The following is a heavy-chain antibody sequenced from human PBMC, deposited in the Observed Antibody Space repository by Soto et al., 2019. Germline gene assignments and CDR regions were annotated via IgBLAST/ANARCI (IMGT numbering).Heavy chain of an antibody. V-gene: IGHV1-18*01. D-gene: IGHD3-22*01. J-gene: IGHJ4*02. CDR2: ISAYNGNT. Sequence: ASVKVSCKASGYTFTSYGISWVRQAPGQGLEWMGWISAYNGNTNYAQKLQGRVTMTTDTSTSTAYMELRSLRSDDTAVYYCASVYYYDSSGYYYFGDSGQGTLVTVSS. CDR3: ASVYYYDSSGYYYFGD. CDR1: GYTFTSYG.